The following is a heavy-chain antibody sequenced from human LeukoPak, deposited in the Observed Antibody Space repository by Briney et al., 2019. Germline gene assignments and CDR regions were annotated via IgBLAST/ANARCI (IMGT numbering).Heavy chain of an antibody. CDR3: ARETSGTYYNPLGYMDV. D-gene: IGHD3-10*01. CDR2: IFTSGIT. V-gene: IGHV4-4*07. Sequence: SETLSLACTVSGGFISLYYWNWIRQPGGKGLEWIGRIFTSGITNYNPSLKSRVTMSVDTSKNQFSLNLSSVIAADTAIYYCARETSGTYYNPLGYMDVWGKGTTVTVSS. CDR1: GGFISLYY. J-gene: IGHJ6*03.